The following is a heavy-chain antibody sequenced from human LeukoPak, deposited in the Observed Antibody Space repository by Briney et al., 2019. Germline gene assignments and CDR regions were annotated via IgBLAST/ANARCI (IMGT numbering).Heavy chain of an antibody. D-gene: IGHD3-10*01. CDR3: ARDSGTTGEVKFDP. J-gene: IGHJ5*02. CDR1: GGSISSYY. V-gene: IGHV4-59*12. Sequence: SETLSLTCTVSGGSISSYYWSWIRQPPGKGLEWIGYIYYSGSTNYNPSLKSRVTISVDTSKNQFSLKLSSMTAADTAVYYCARDSGTTGEVKFDPWGQGTLVTVPS. CDR2: IYYSGST.